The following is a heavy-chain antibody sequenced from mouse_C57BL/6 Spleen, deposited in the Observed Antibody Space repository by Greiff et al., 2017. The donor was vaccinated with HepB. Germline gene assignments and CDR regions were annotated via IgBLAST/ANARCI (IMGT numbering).Heavy chain of an antibody. CDR3: ASFITTVVPSDY. CDR1: GYTFTSYW. J-gene: IGHJ2*01. V-gene: IGHV1-64*01. CDR2: IHPNSGST. Sequence: VQLQQPGAELVKPGASVKLSCKASGYTFTSYWMHWVKQRPGQGLEWIGMIHPNSGSTNYNEKFKSKATLTVDKSSSTAYMQLSSLTSEDSAVYYCASFITTVVPSDYWGQGTTLTVSS. D-gene: IGHD1-1*01.